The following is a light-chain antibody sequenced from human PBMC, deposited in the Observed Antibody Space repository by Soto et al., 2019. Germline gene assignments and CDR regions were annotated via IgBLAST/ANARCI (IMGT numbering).Light chain of an antibody. CDR3: SSYTSSIYV. CDR2: EVS. J-gene: IGLJ1*01. CDR1: SSDVGGYNY. Sequence: QSVLTQPASVSGSPGQSITISCTGTSSDVGGYNYVSWYQQHPGKAPKLMIYEVSNRPSGVSNRFSGSKSGNTASLTISGLQAEDEADYYCSSYTSSIYVFGTGTKLTV. V-gene: IGLV2-14*01.